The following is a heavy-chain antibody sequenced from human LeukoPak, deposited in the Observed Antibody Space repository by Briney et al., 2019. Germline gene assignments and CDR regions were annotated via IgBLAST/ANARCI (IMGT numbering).Heavy chain of an antibody. V-gene: IGHV1-3*01. J-gene: IGHJ4*02. D-gene: IGHD1-26*01. CDR2: INAGNGNT. CDR1: GYTFTTYA. Sequence: ASVKVSCKASGYTFTTYAMHWVRQAPGQRLEWMGWINAGNGNTKYSQKFQGRVTITRDTSASTAYMELSSLRSEDTAVYYCARDVGATTWSDYWGQGTLVTVSS. CDR3: ARDVGATTWSDY.